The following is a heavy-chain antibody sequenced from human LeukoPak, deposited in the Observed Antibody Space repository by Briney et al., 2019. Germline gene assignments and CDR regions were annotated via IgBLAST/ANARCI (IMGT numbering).Heavy chain of an antibody. CDR3: AERPYPGAFDI. Sequence: GGSLRLSCAASGFTFSSYTMNWVRQPPGKGLGWVSNIGTSSTTIYYADSVKGRFTISRDNAKTSLYLQMNSLRAEDTAVYYCAERPYPGAFDIWGQGTMVTVS. CDR2: IGTSSTTI. CDR1: GFTFSSYT. J-gene: IGHJ3*02. D-gene: IGHD1-1*01. V-gene: IGHV3-48*01.